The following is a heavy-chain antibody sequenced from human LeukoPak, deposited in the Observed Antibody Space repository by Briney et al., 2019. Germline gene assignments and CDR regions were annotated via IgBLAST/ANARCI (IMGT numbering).Heavy chain of an antibody. D-gene: IGHD5-18*01. CDR3: AHDGYSYGYDN. Sequence: SETLSLTCAVYGGSFSGYYWSWVRQPPGKGLEWIGEINHSGSTNYNPSLKSRVTISVDTSKNQFSLKLSSVTAADTAVYYCAHDGYSYGYDNWGQGTLVTVSS. V-gene: IGHV4-34*01. CDR2: INHSGST. CDR1: GGSFSGYY. J-gene: IGHJ4*02.